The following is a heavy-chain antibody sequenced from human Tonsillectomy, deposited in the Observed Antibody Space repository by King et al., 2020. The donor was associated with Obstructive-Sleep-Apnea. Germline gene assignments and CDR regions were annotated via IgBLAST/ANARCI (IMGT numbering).Heavy chain of an antibody. V-gene: IGHV4-31*03. D-gene: IGHD2-21*02. CDR2: IYYSGST. CDR3: ARDSCGGDCYPFGDAFNI. CDR1: GGSITSGSHY. J-gene: IGHJ3*02. Sequence: VQLQESGPGLVKPSQTLSLTCNVSGGSITSGSHYWSWIRQHPGKGLEWVGYIYYSGSTYYNPALKSRVTISVDTSKNQFSLRLTSVTAADTAVYYCARDSCGGDCYPFGDAFNIWGQGTMVTASS.